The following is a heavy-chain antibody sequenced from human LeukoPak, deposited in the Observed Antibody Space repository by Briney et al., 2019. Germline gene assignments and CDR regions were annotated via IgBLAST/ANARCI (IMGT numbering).Heavy chain of an antibody. CDR2: ISYDGSNK. D-gene: IGHD4-17*01. V-gene: IGHV3-30*18. J-gene: IGHJ2*01. CDR3: AKSTGPMPDWYFDL. CDR1: GFTFSSSG. Sequence: PGGSLRLSCAASGFTFSSSGMHWVRQAPGKGLEWVAVISYDGSNKYYADSVKGRFTISRDNSKNTLYLQMNSLRAEDTAVYYCAKSTGPMPDWYFDLWGRGTLVTVSS.